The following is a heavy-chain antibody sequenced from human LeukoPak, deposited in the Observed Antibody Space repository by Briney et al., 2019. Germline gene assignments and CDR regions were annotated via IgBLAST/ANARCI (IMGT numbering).Heavy chain of an antibody. Sequence: PGGSLRLSCVASGFVFEDYTMHWVRQAPGKGLEWVSLISWDDNKTHYSDYVKGRFTTSRDNSKNTLYLQMNSLRADDTAVYYCAMKAVPRPRLHDAFDFWGQGTVVSVSS. CDR3: AMKAVPRPRLHDAFDF. CDR1: GFVFEDYT. V-gene: IGHV3-43*01. J-gene: IGHJ3*01. CDR2: ISWDDNKT. D-gene: IGHD5-24*01.